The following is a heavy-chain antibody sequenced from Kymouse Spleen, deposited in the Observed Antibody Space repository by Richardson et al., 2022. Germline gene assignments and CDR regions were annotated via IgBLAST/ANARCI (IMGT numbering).Heavy chain of an antibody. D-gene: IGHD3-10*01. CDR1: GGSISSYY. CDR3: ARDMVRGVIITGSTP. J-gene: IGHJ5*02. CDR2: IYYSGST. V-gene: IGHV4-59*01. Sequence: QVQLQESGPGLVKPSETLSLTCTVSGGSISSYYWSWIRQPPGKGLEWIGYIYYSGSTNYNPSLKSRVTISVDTSKNQFSLKLSSVTAADTAVYYCARDMVRGVIITGSTPGAREPWSPSPQ.